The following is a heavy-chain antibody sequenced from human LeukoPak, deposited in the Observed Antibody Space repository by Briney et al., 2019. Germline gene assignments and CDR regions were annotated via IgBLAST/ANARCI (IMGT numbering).Heavy chain of an antibody. V-gene: IGHV3-30*18. CDR2: TSSQGSRN. J-gene: IGHJ1*01. CDR3: AEKQSEIYEEGMQH. CDR1: GFPFSSYG. D-gene: IGHD5/OR15-5a*01. Sequence: GSSLRLSCAASGFPFSSYGMHWVRQAPGKGLVWVVVTSSQGSRNQYADSVEPRFTISRHNSKNTLYLQMNTVRADHTCVYYCAEKQSEIYEEGMQHWGQGTLVTVSS.